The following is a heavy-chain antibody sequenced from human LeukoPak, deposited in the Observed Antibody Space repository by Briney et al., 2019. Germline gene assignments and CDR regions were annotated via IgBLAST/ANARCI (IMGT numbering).Heavy chain of an antibody. D-gene: IGHD2/OR15-2a*01. CDR2: VDPEDGET. V-gene: IGHV1-69-2*01. J-gene: IGHJ4*02. Sequence: GASVKVSCKVSGYTFTDYYMHWVQQAPGKGLEWTGLVDPEDGETIYAEKFQGRVTITADTSTDTAYMELSSLRSEDTAVYYCATGLPPSMQFDYWGQGTLVTVSS. CDR3: ATGLPPSMQFDY. CDR1: GYTFTDYY.